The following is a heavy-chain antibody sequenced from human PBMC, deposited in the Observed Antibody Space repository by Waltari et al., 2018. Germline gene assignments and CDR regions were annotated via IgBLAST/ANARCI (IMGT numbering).Heavy chain of an antibody. D-gene: IGHD3-22*01. CDR1: GYTFTSYY. CDR3: ARDHGLVYYDSSGYLDY. V-gene: IGHV1-46*01. Sequence: QVQLVQSGAEVKKPGASVKVSCKASGYTFTSYYMHWARQAPGQGLEWMGIINPSGGSTSYAQKFQGRVTMTRDTSTSTVYMELSSLRSEDTAVYYCARDHGLVYYDSSGYLDYWGQGTLVTVSS. J-gene: IGHJ4*02. CDR2: INPSGGST.